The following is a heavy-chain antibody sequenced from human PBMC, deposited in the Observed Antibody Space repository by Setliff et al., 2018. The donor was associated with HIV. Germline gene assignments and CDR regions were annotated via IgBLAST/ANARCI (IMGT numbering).Heavy chain of an antibody. CDR2: INFITGTM. Sequence: HPGGSLRLSCAASGFTFNSYSMNWVRQAPGKGLEWISYINFITGTMSYEESVKGRFTISRDNAKNSLYLQMNSLRAEDTAVYYCARDRGYCSGGSCLSAEYSQHWGQGTLVTVSS. V-gene: IGHV3-48*01. D-gene: IGHD2-15*01. CDR3: ARDRGYCSGGSCLSAEYSQH. CDR1: GFTFNSYS. J-gene: IGHJ1*01.